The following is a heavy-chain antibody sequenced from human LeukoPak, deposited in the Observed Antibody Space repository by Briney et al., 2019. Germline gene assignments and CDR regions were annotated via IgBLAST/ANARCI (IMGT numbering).Heavy chain of an antibody. Sequence: QPGGSLRLSCAASGFTVSSYAMSWRRQAPRKGLEWGSIISGSGGDTYYADSVKRRFTISRDNSTNTLYLQMNSLRAEDTAVYYCAKDRVVPGVMGAGVYWGQGTLVTVSS. J-gene: IGHJ4*02. CDR1: GFTVSSYA. D-gene: IGHD3-10*01. CDR2: ISGSGGDT. CDR3: AKDRVVPGVMGAGVY. V-gene: IGHV3-23*01.